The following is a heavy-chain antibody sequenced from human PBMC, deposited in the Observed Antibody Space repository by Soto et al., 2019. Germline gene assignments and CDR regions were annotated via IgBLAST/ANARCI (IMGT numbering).Heavy chain of an antibody. CDR3: AAQGGLESRYFYALFA. CDR1: AGSVTSDPYY. CDR2: IYYTGST. V-gene: IGHV4-31*03. Sequence: QVQLQQSGPGLVKPSETLSLTCTVPAGSVTSDPYYFTWVRRRPGKGLEWIGYIYYTGSTYYSPSLRRRVSISRDTSKNQFSLRLTSVTAADTAVYYCAAQGGLESRYFYALFAWGQGTLVTVPS. D-gene: IGHD2-15*01. J-gene: IGHJ5*02.